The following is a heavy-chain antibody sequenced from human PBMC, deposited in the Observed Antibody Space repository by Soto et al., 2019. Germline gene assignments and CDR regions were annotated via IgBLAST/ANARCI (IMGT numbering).Heavy chain of an antibody. V-gene: IGHV1-69*13. CDR1: GGTFSSYA. J-gene: IGHJ4*02. CDR3: ARDARLGYWPYFNY. CDR2: IIPIFGTA. Sequence: SVKVSCKASGGTFSSYAISWVRQAPGQGLEWMGGIIPIFGTANYAQKFQGRVTITADESTSTAYMELSSLRSEDTAVYYCARDARLGYWPYFNYWGQGTLVTVSS. D-gene: IGHD3-16*01.